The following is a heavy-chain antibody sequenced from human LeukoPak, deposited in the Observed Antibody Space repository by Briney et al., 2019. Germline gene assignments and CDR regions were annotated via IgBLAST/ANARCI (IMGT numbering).Heavy chain of an antibody. CDR1: GYTFTSYG. CDR2: ISAYNGNT. J-gene: IGHJ3*02. D-gene: IGHD3-22*01. V-gene: IGHV1-18*01. CDR3: ARSYYYDSSGYSQGAFDI. Sequence: ASVKVSCKASGYTFTSYGISWVRQAPGQGLEWMGWISAYNGNTNYAQRLQGRVTMTTGTSTSTAYMELRSLRSDDTAVYYCARSYYYDSSGYSQGAFDIWGQGTMVTVSS.